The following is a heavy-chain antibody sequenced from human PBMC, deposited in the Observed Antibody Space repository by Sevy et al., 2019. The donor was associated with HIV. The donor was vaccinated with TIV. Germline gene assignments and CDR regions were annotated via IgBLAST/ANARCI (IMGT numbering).Heavy chain of an antibody. Sequence: GGCLRLSCAASGFTFSTYSMSWVRQAPGKGLEWVSYISGFNNYIYYADSLRGRFTISRDNAKNSLYLQMNNLRAEDTAVYYRARGASSGWDYFDYWGQGTLVVVSS. J-gene: IGHJ4*02. CDR3: ARGASSGWDYFDY. V-gene: IGHV3-21*01. CDR2: ISGFNNYI. D-gene: IGHD6-19*01. CDR1: GFTFSTYS.